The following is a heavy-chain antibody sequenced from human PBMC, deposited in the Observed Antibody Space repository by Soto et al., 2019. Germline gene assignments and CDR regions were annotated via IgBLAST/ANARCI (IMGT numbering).Heavy chain of an antibody. CDR2: IKQDGSEK. CDR1: GFTFSSYW. CDR3: ARGKPAWDYYGMDV. J-gene: IGHJ6*02. D-gene: IGHD3-16*01. Sequence: GGSLRLSCAASGFTFSSYWMNWVRQAPGKGLEWVANIKQDGSEKYYVDSVKGRFTISRDNAKNSLYLQMNSLRAEDTAVYYCARGKPAWDYYGMDVWGQGTTVTVSS. V-gene: IGHV3-7*01.